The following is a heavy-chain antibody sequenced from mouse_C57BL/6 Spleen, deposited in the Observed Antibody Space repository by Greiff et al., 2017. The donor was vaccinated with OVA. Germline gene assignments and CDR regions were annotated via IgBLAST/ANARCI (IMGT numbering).Heavy chain of an antibody. CDR2: INPGSGGT. J-gene: IGHJ4*01. Sequence: VQLQQSGAELVRPGTSVKVSCKASGYAFTNYLLEWVKQRPGQGLAWIGVINPGSGGTNYNEKFKGKATLTADKSSSTTYMQLSSLTSEDSAVYFCARSGGYYASMDYWGQGTSVTVSS. D-gene: IGHD2-3*01. V-gene: IGHV1-54*01. CDR3: ARSGGYYASMDY. CDR1: GYAFTNYL.